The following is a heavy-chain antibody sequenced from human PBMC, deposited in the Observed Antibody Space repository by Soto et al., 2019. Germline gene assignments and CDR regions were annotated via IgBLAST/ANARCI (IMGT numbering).Heavy chain of an antibody. J-gene: IGHJ6*02. CDR3: AKGRSYYYYYGVDV. CDR1: GFTFSSCA. V-gene: IGHV3-23*01. CDR2: IIDSGGST. Sequence: EVQLLESGGGLVQPGGSLRLSCAASGFTFSSCAMGWVRQAPGKGLEWVSDIIDSGGSTYYADSVKGRFTISRDNXMGRLYLQMNSLRAEDTALYYCAKGRSYYYYYGVDVWGQGTTVTVSS.